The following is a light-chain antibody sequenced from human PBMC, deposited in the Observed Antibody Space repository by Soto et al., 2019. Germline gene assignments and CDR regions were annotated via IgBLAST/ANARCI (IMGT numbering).Light chain of an antibody. CDR2: EVS. J-gene: IGLJ1*01. V-gene: IGLV2-8*01. CDR1: SSDVGGYNY. Sequence: QSALTQPPSASGSFGQSVTIPCTGTSSDVGGYNYVSWYQQHPGKAPKLMIYEVSERPSGVPDRFSGSKSGNTASLTVSGLQADDEADYYCSSYSGTNYHYVFGPGTKLTVL. CDR3: SSYSGTNYHYV.